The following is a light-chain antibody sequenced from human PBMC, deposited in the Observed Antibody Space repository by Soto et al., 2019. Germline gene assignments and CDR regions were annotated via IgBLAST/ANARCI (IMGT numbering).Light chain of an antibody. CDR3: DSFTSSRAYV. CDR2: EVS. CDR1: SSDVGGYDY. Sequence: QSVLTQPASVSGSPGQSITISCTGTSSDVGGYDYVSWYQQQSGKAPKLIIYEVSSRPSGVSNRFSGSKSGNTASLTISGLQADDEADYYCDSFTSSRAYVFGVGTKLNVL. V-gene: IGLV2-14*01. J-gene: IGLJ1*01.